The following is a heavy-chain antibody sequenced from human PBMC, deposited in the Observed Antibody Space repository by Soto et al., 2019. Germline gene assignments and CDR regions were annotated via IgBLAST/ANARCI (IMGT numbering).Heavy chain of an antibody. D-gene: IGHD3-22*01. CDR3: SRDPLFYDSSGYSYYGMDV. CDR1: GFTFSSYS. V-gene: IGHV3-48*02. Sequence: QPGGSLRLSCAASGFTFSSYSMNWVRQAPGKGLEWVSYISSSSSTIYYADTVKGRFTISRDNAKNSLYLQMNSLRDEDTAVYYCSRDPLFYDSSGYSYYGMDVLGQGTTVTVSS. CDR2: ISSSSSTI. J-gene: IGHJ6*02.